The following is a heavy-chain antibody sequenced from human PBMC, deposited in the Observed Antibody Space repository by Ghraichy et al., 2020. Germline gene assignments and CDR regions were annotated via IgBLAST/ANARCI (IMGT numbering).Heavy chain of an antibody. D-gene: IGHD4-11*01. CDR2: VFYSGTT. CDR1: GGLISSGGYS. CDR3: ARAIGTTVTPEYYYGMDV. V-gene: IGHV4-30-2*01. Sequence: SQTLSLTCAVSGGLISSGGYSWSWIRQPAGKSLEWIAYVFYSGTTKYNPSLESRVTISLDKAKNQFSLNVTSVTAADTAVYYCARAIGTTVTPEYYYGMDVWGQGATVTVSS. J-gene: IGHJ6*02.